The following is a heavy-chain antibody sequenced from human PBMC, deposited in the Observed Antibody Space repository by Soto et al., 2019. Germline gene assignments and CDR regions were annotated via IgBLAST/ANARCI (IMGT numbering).Heavy chain of an antibody. CDR2: ISGSGGST. CDR3: AKDTWFDP. V-gene: IGHV3-23*01. J-gene: IGHJ5*02. CDR1: GFTFSTYG. Sequence: PGVSLRLSCAASGFTFSTYGMSWVRQAPGKGLEWVSSISGSGGSTYQADSVKGRFTISRDNSKNTLYLQMNSLRAEDTAVYYCAKDTWFDPWGQGTLVTVSS.